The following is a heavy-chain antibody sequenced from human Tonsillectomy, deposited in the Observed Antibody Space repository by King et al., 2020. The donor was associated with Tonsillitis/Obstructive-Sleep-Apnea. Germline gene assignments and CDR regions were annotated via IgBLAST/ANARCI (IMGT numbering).Heavy chain of an antibody. V-gene: IGHV3-30*18. CDR1: GFTFSSYG. Sequence: QLVQSGGGVVQPGRSLRLSCAASGFTFSSYGMHWVRQAPGKGLEWVAVISYDGSNKYYADPVKGRFTISRDNSKKTLYLQMNSLRAEDTAVYYGPKEVGYCSSTSCYYFDFCGQGTLVTVSS. D-gene: IGHD2-2*01. J-gene: IGHJ4*02. CDR3: PKEVGYCSSTSCYYFDF. CDR2: ISYDGSNK.